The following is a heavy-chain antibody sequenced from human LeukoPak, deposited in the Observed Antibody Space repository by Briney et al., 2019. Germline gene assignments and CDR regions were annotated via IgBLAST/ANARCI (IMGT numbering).Heavy chain of an antibody. Sequence: SETLSLTCTVSGGSITSNSYYWGWIRQPPGKGLEWIGEINHSGSTNYNPSLKSRVTISVDTSKNQFSLKLSSVTAADTAVYYCARARAPMVRGVPYYYYYMDVWGKGTTVTVSS. V-gene: IGHV4-39*07. D-gene: IGHD3-10*01. CDR3: ARARAPMVRGVPYYYYYMDV. CDR2: INHSGST. CDR1: GGSITSNSYY. J-gene: IGHJ6*03.